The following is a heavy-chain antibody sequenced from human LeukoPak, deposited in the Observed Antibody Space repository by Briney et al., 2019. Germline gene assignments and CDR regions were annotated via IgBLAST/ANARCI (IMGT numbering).Heavy chain of an antibody. CDR1: GGSISGYY. CDR3: ARDFCSGGSCYSYFHY. Sequence: SETLSLTCSVSGGSISGYYWSWNRQPPGKGLEWIGYIYSSGGTNYNPSLKSRVTISLDTSKNQFSLRLSSVTAADTAVYYCARDFCSGGSCYSYFHYWGQGTLVTVSS. CDR2: IYSSGGT. D-gene: IGHD2-15*01. V-gene: IGHV4-59*01. J-gene: IGHJ4*02.